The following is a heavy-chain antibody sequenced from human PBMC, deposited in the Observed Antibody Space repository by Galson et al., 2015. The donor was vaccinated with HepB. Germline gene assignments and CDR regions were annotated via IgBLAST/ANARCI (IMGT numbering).Heavy chain of an antibody. V-gene: IGHV3-73*01. Sequence: SLRLSCAASGFTFSASGIHWVRQASGKGLEWVGRIRSKAKGSATSSGASVKGRLTISRDDSKNTTYLEMNSLKTEDTAVYYCNLHKWNDAGTSGGGYWGQGTLVTVSS. J-gene: IGHJ4*02. CDR3: NLHKWNDAGTSGGGY. CDR1: GFTFSASG. D-gene: IGHD1-20*01. CDR2: IRSKAKGSAT.